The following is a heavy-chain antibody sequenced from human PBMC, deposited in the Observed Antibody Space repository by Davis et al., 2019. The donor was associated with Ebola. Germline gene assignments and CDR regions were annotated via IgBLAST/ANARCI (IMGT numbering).Heavy chain of an antibody. J-gene: IGHJ4*02. V-gene: IGHV5-51*01. CDR2: IYPGDSDT. D-gene: IGHD5-18*01. Sequence: PGGSLRLSCKGSGYSFTSYWIGWVRQMPGKGLEWMGIIYPGDSDTRYSPSFQGQVTISADKSISTAYLQWSSLKASDTAIYYCARVSRGYSYGLLYWGQGTLVTVSS. CDR3: ARVSRGYSYGLLY. CDR1: GYSFTSYW.